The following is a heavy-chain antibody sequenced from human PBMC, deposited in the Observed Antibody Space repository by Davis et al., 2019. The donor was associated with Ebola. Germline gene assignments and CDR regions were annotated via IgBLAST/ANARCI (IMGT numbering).Heavy chain of an antibody. CDR2: INPNSGGT. CDR1: GYTFTGYY. Sequence: SVPVSCKASGYTFTGYYMHWVRQASGQGLEWTGWINPNSGGTNYAQKFQGRVTMTRDTSISTAYMELSRLRSDDTAVYYCARDRPAAIRSVNWFDPWGQGTLVTVSS. CDR3: ARDRPAAIRSVNWFDP. V-gene: IGHV1-2*02. D-gene: IGHD2-2*02. J-gene: IGHJ5*02.